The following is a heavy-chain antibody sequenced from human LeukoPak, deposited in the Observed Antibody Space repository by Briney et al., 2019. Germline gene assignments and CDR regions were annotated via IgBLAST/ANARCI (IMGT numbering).Heavy chain of an antibody. CDR2: ITVASGNT. V-gene: IGHV1-3*01. Sequence: GASVKVSCRTLGYTFITSSIYWVRQAPGQRLEWLGWITVASGNTRYSENLQGRVTLTRDTSASTAYMELHNLKFEDTAVYYCVGGSLGYWGQGTLVTVSP. J-gene: IGHJ4*02. CDR3: VGGSLGY. CDR1: GYTFITSS.